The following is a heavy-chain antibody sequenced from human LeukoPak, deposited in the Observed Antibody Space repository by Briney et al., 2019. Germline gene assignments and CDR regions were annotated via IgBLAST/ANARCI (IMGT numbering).Heavy chain of an antibody. Sequence: PSETLSLTCTVSGGSISSGSYYWSWIRQPAGKGLEWIGRIYTSGSTNYNPSLKSRVTISVDTSKNQFSLKLSSVTAADTAVYYCASGWAAARGFRGAQFDYWGQGTLVTVSS. CDR3: ASGWAAARGFRGAQFDY. V-gene: IGHV4-61*02. J-gene: IGHJ4*02. CDR2: IYTSGST. CDR1: GGSISSGSYY. D-gene: IGHD6-6*01.